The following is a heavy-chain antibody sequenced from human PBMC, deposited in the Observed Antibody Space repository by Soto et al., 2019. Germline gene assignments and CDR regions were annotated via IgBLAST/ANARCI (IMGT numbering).Heavy chain of an antibody. Sequence: EVQLVESGGDLVQPGGSLRLSCAASGFTFNKYWMIWVRQAPGKGLEWVANIKQDGSETHYVDSVKGRFTISRDNAKNSLYLQMNSLRAEDTAVYYCARDLGWLHVDYWGQGTLVTVTS. J-gene: IGHJ4*02. V-gene: IGHV3-7*04. CDR2: IKQDGSET. CDR1: GFTFNKYW. D-gene: IGHD5-18*01. CDR3: ARDLGWLHVDY.